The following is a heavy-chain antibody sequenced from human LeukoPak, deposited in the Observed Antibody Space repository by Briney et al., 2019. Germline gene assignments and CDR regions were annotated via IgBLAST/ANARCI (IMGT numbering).Heavy chain of an antibody. CDR2: FYHGGST. Sequence: SETLSLTCSVSGYSISSGYYWGWIRQPPGQXXXWIGSFYHGGSTYYNPSLKSRVTISVDTSKNQFSLKLISVTAADTAVYYCARDGSRWFDPWGQGTLVTVSS. D-gene: IGHD1-26*01. CDR3: ARDGSRWFDP. CDR1: GYSISSGYY. V-gene: IGHV4-38-2*02. J-gene: IGHJ5*02.